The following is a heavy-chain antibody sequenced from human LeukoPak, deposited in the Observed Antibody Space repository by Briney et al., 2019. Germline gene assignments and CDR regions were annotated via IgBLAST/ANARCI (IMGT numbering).Heavy chain of an antibody. CDR2: IRSKANNYAT. V-gene: IGHV3-73*01. D-gene: IGHD4-11*01. Sequence: GGSLRLSCAASGFIFTGSAMHWVRQASGKGLEWVGRIRSKANNYATAYAASVKGRFTISRDDSKNTAYLQLNSLKTEDTAVYYCTSRSYRGVDYFDYWGEGTLVTVSS. CDR3: TSRSYRGVDYFDY. J-gene: IGHJ4*02. CDR1: GFIFTGSA.